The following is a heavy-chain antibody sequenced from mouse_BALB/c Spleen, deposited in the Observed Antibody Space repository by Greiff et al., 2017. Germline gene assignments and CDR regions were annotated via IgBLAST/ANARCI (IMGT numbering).Heavy chain of an antibody. D-gene: IGHD2-4*01. J-gene: IGHJ3*01. CDR1: GFTFSSYG. V-gene: IGHV5-6*02. CDR3: ARLDYDWFAY. CDR2: ISSGGSYT. Sequence: DVKLVESGGDLVKPGGSLKLSCAASGFTFSSYGMSWVRQTPDKRLEWVATISSGGSYTYYPDSVKGRFTISRDNAKNTLYLQMSSLKSEDTAMYYCARLDYDWFAYWGQGTLVTVSA.